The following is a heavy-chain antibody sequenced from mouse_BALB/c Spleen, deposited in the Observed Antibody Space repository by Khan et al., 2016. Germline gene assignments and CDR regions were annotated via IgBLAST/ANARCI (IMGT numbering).Heavy chain of an antibody. CDR2: IYPYNGGT. CDR3: ASEDYGSSDY. D-gene: IGHD1-1*01. Sequence: VQLQQSGPELVKPGASVKISCKASGYTFTDYNMHWVKQSHGKSLEWIGYIYPYNGGTGYNQKFKSKATLTVDNSSSTAYMELRSLTSEDSAVYYCASEDYGSSDYWGQGTTLTVSS. CDR1: GYTFTDYN. J-gene: IGHJ2*01. V-gene: IGHV1S29*02.